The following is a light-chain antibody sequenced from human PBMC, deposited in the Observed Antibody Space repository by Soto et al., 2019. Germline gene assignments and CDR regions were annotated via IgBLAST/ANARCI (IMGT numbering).Light chain of an antibody. CDR1: QDINNR. Sequence: DIQMTQSPSSVPASVGDRVTITCRASQDINNRLAWFQQRPGRAPKYLIQAASILQSGFPSRFSGSGSGTDFTLTINSLQPEDLATYYCLQVQSFPRTFGQGTKVELK. CDR3: LQVQSFPRT. V-gene: IGKV1-12*01. J-gene: IGKJ1*01. CDR2: AAS.